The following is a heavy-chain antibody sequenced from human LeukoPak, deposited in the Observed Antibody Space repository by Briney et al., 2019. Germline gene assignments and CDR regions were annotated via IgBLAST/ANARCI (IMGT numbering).Heavy chain of an antibody. Sequence: PSQTLSLTCTVSNGSISSSSYYWGWIRQPPGKGLEWIGSIYYSGSTYYNPSLKSRVTISVDTSKNQFSLKLSSATAADTAVYYCARLNWNLGAYYYYYYMDVWGKGTTVTVSS. CDR1: NGSISSSSYY. D-gene: IGHD1-7*01. CDR2: IYYSGST. V-gene: IGHV4-39*07. J-gene: IGHJ6*03. CDR3: ARLNWNLGAYYYYYYMDV.